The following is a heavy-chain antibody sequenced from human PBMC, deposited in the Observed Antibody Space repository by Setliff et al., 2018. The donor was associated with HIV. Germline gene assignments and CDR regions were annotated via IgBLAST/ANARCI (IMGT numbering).Heavy chain of an antibody. J-gene: IGHJ4*02. CDR2: INPSDNRT. CDR1: GYTFNNYY. D-gene: IGHD3-22*01. V-gene: IGHV1-46*02. CDR3: AREGNYYDSSGYDY. Sequence: ASVKVSCKASGYTFNNYYMHWVRQAPGQGLEWMGIINPSDNRTYYAQKFQGRVTMTRDTSTSSVYMELRSLRSEDTAVYYCAREGNYYDSSGYDYWGQGTLVTVSS.